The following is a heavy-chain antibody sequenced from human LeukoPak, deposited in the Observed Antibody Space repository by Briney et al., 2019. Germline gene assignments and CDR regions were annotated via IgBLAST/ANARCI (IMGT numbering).Heavy chain of an antibody. J-gene: IGHJ2*01. Sequence: GGSLRLSCAASGFTFNNYAMTWVRQAPGKGLEWVSAIVGGGNITYYADSVKGRFTISRDNSKNTLYLQMNSLRAEDTAAYYCAKTVGAYWYFDFWGRGTLVTVSS. CDR2: IVGGGNIT. D-gene: IGHD1-26*01. V-gene: IGHV3-23*01. CDR1: GFTFNNYA. CDR3: AKTVGAYWYFDF.